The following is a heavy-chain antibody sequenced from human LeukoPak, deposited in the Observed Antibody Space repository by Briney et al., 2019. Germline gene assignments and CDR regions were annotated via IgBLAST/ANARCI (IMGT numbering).Heavy chain of an antibody. D-gene: IGHD6-19*01. CDR2: IYHGGST. V-gene: IGHV4-38-2*02. CDR3: ARHALAVAGTVAFDY. J-gene: IGHJ4*02. CDR1: GYSISTLAN. Sequence: SETLSLTCTVSGYSISTLANWGWIRQSPGKGLEWVASIYHGGSTYYNPSLRGRVTISMDTSKNQISLKLTSVTAADTAVYYCARHALAVAGTVAFDYWGQGTLVTVSS.